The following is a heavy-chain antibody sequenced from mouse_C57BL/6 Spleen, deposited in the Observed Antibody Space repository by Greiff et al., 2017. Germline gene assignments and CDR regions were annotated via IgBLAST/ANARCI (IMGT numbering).Heavy chain of an antibody. CDR2: ISSGGSYT. V-gene: IGHV5-6*01. CDR3: ARPGYDYDEAWFAY. CDR1: GFTFSSYG. Sequence: EVQLVESGGDLVKPGGSLKLSCAASGFTFSSYGMSWVRQTPDKRLEWVATISSGGSYTYYPDSVKGRFPISRDNAKNTLYLQMSSLKSEDTAMYYCARPGYDYDEAWFAYWGQGTLVTVSA. J-gene: IGHJ3*01. D-gene: IGHD2-4*01.